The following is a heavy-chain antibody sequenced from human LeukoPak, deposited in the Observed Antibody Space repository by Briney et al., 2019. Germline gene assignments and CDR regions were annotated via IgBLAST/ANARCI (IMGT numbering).Heavy chain of an antibody. CDR2: FDTEDGET. J-gene: IGHJ3*02. CDR3: ATALLIFGVVHDAFDI. V-gene: IGHV1-24*01. CDR1: GYTLTEFS. D-gene: IGHD3-3*01. Sequence: ASVKVSCKVSGYTLTEFSMYWVREAPGKGLEWMGGFDTEDGETIYAQKFQGRVTMTEDTSTDPAYMELSSLRSEDTAVYYCATALLIFGVVHDAFDIWGQGTLVTVSS.